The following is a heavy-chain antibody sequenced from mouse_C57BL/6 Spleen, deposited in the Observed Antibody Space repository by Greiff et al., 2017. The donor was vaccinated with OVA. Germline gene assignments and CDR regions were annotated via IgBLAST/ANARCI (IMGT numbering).Heavy chain of an antibody. Sequence: QVQLQQPGAELVKPGASVKLSCKASGYTFTSYWMQWVKQRPGQGLEWIGEIDPSDSYTNYNQKFKGKATLTVDTSSSTAYMQLSSLTSEDSAVYYCARSDGYFYFDDWGQGTTLTVSS. CDR1: GYTFTSYW. D-gene: IGHD2-3*01. CDR2: IDPSDSYT. J-gene: IGHJ2*01. CDR3: ARSDGYFYFDD. V-gene: IGHV1-50*01.